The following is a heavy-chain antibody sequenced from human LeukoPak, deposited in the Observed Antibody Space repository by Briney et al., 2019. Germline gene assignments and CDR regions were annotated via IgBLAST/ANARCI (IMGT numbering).Heavy chain of an antibody. CDR2: ISSGGSVK. Sequence: PGGSLRLPCAASGFTFSDYYMSWIRQAPGKGLEWVPYISSGGSVKYYADSVKGRVTISRDNAKNSLYLQMNSLRAEDTAVYYWAGVVVLPAPPYMDVWGKGTTVTVSS. V-gene: IGHV3-11*01. CDR3: AGVVVLPAPPYMDV. J-gene: IGHJ6*03. D-gene: IGHD3-10*01. CDR1: GFTFSDYY.